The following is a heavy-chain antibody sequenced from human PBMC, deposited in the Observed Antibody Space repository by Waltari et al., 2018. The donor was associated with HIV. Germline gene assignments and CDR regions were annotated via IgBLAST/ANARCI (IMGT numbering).Heavy chain of an antibody. D-gene: IGHD6-13*01. Sequence: QVQLQESGPGLVKPSETLSLTCAVPGDPISSSCWSWIRQTPGKGLEWIGYISYSGSTNYNPSLRNRVTISLDTSKNQFSLKMTSVTVADTALYYCARGGLIAAAGGGERRLDPWGQGTLVTVSS. V-gene: IGHV4-59*01. CDR2: ISYSGST. CDR1: GDPISSSC. J-gene: IGHJ5*02. CDR3: ARGGLIAAAGGGERRLDP.